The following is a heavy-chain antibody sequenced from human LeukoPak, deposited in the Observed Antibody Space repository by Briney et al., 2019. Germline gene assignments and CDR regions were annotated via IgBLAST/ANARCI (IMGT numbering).Heavy chain of an antibody. V-gene: IGHV3-30-3*01. Sequence: PGGSLRLSCAASGFTFSNAWMSWVRQAPGKGLEWVAVISYDGSSKYYADSVKGRFTISRDNSKNTLYLQMNSLRAEDTAVYYCARDQGAIDYWGQGTLVTVSS. J-gene: IGHJ4*02. CDR3: ARDQGAIDY. CDR1: GFTFSNAW. CDR2: ISYDGSSK. D-gene: IGHD1-26*01.